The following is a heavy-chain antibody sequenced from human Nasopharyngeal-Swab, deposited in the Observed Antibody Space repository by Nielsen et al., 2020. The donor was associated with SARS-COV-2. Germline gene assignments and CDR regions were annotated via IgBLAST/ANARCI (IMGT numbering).Heavy chain of an antibody. J-gene: IGHJ5*02. CDR1: GFTFSSYA. Sequence: GESLKISCAAPGFTFSSYAMHWVRPAPGKGLEWVAVISYDGSNKYYADSVKGRFTISRDNSKNTLYLQMNSLRAEDTAVYYCARDAVVVTAAISGWFDPWGQGTLVTVSS. CDR3: ARDAVVVTAAISGWFDP. D-gene: IGHD2-2*01. V-gene: IGHV3-30*01. CDR2: ISYDGSNK.